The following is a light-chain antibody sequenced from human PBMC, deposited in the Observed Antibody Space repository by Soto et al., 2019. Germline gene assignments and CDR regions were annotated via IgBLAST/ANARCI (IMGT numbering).Light chain of an antibody. Sequence: DLQMTQSPSSLSASVGDRVTITCRASQNIARYLSWYQQKPRKAPQLLISAASSLQSGVPSRFSGSGSGTDFTLTISSLQPEDFSTYYCQQSFTTPWTFGQGTKVEIK. J-gene: IGKJ1*01. V-gene: IGKV1-39*01. CDR2: AAS. CDR3: QQSFTTPWT. CDR1: QNIARY.